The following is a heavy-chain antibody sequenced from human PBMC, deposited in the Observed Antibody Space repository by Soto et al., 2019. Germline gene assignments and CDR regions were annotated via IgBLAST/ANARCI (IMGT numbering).Heavy chain of an antibody. V-gene: IGHV3-30-3*01. J-gene: IGHJ6*02. D-gene: IGHD2-2*01. Sequence: GGSLRLSCAASGFTFSSYAMHWVRQAPGKGLEWVAVISYDGSNKYYADSVKGRFTISRDNSKNTLYLQMNSLRAEDTAVYYCAREYCSSTSCPGGYYGMDVWGQGTTVTVSS. CDR3: AREYCSSTSCPGGYYGMDV. CDR2: ISYDGSNK. CDR1: GFTFSSYA.